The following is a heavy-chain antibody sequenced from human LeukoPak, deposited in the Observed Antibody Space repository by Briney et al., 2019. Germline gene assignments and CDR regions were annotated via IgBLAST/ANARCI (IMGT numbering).Heavy chain of an antibody. Sequence: QPGGSLRLSCAASGFTFSSYAMHWVRQAPGKGLEWVAVISYDGSNKYYADSVKGRFTISRDNSKNTLYLQMNSLRAEDTAVYYCAKLGHSSSWYGGFDYWGQGTLVTVSS. CDR2: ISYDGSNK. CDR1: GFTFSSYA. D-gene: IGHD6-13*01. J-gene: IGHJ4*02. CDR3: AKLGHSSSWYGGFDY. V-gene: IGHV3-30*04.